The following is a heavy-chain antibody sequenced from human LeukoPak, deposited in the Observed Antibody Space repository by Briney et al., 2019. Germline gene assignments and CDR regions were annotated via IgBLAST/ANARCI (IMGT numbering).Heavy chain of an antibody. CDR1: GFTFSSYG. V-gene: IGHV3-48*04. D-gene: IGHD2-2*01. CDR2: ISTSGSTV. Sequence: GGSLRLSCAASGFTFSSYGMHWVRQAPGKGLEWVSYISTSGSTVYYADSVKGRFTISRDNAKNSLYLQMNSLRAEDTAVYYCARSPTDCSSTSCYVLGFYYYYMDVWGKGTTVTISS. CDR3: ARSPTDCSSTSCYVLGFYYYYMDV. J-gene: IGHJ6*03.